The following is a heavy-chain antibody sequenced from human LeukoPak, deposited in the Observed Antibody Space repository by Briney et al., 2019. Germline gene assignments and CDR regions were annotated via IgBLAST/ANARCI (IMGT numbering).Heavy chain of an antibody. V-gene: IGHV4-59*01. CDR2: IYYSGST. J-gene: IGHJ6*02. CDR3: ARQVGGYYYYGMDV. Sequence: SETLSLTCTVSGGSISSYYWSWIRQPPGKGLEWIGYIYYSGSTNYNPSLKSRVTISVDTSKDQFSLKLSSVTAADAAVYYCARQVGGYYYYGMDVWGQETTVTVSS. D-gene: IGHD2-15*01. CDR1: GGSISSYY.